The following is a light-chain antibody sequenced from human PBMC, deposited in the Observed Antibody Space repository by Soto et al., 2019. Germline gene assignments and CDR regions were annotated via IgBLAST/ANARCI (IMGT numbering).Light chain of an antibody. Sequence: DIQMTQSPPSLSAFVGDRVTITCRTSQSISGYLNWYQQKPGKAPKLLIYRASSLQSGVPSRFSCSGSWTYFSLTISSLQPEHFATSYCQQYDNLPLTFGRGTKVDIK. CDR1: QSISGY. CDR3: QQYDNLPLT. CDR2: RAS. V-gene: IGKV1-39*01. J-gene: IGKJ4*01.